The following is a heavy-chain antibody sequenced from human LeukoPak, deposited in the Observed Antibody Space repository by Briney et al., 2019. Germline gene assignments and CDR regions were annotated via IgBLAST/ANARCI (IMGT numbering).Heavy chain of an antibody. Sequence: ASVKVSCKASGYTFTGYYMHWVRQAPGQGLEWMGWINPNSGGTNYAQKFQGRVTMTRDTSISTAYMELSRLRSDDTAVYYCARIRRSADPQKHYYFDYWGQGTLVTVSS. V-gene: IGHV1-2*02. D-gene: IGHD1-26*01. CDR2: INPNSGGT. CDR3: ARIRRSADPQKHYYFDY. J-gene: IGHJ4*02. CDR1: GYTFTGYY.